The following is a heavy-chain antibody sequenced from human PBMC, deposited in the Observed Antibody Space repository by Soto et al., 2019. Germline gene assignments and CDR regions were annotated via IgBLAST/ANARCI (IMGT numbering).Heavy chain of an antibody. CDR1: GLTFSSYG. CDR2: ISYDGSNE. Sequence: QVQLVESGGGVVQPGGSLRLSCAASGLTFSSYGMHWVRQAPGKGLEWVAHISYDGSNEHYVDSVKGRFTISRDNSKNTLYLQMTSLRAEDTAVYHCAEDSYYHDRTGYYTFDYWGQGTQVTVSS. V-gene: IGHV3-30*18. CDR3: AEDSYYHDRTGYYTFDY. D-gene: IGHD3-22*01. J-gene: IGHJ4*02.